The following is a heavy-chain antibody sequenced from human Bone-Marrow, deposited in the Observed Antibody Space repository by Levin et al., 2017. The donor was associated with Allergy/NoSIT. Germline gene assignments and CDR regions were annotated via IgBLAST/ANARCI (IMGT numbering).Heavy chain of an antibody. CDR3: ARPALRQVVAATRDYYYYYYMDV. Sequence: GGSLRLSCAASGFTFSDYYMSWIRQAPGKGLEWVSYISSSGSTIYYADSVKGRFTISRDNAKNSLYLQMNSLRAEDTAVYYCARPALRQVVAATRDYYYYYYMDVWGKGTTVTVSS. CDR2: ISSSGSTI. CDR1: GFTFSDYY. J-gene: IGHJ6*03. D-gene: IGHD2-15*01. V-gene: IGHV3-11*01.